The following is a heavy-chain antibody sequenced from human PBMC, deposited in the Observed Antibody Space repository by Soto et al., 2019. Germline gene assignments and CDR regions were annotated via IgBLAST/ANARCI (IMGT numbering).Heavy chain of an antibody. D-gene: IGHD6-6*01. CDR1: GFTFTNYG. CDR3: AATTSIAIGLRD. CDR2: SSALNGFT. V-gene: IGHV1-18*01. J-gene: IGHJ4*02. Sequence: QLQLVQSGSEVKKPGASVKVSCKTSGFTFTNYGFTWVRQAPGKGLEWMGWSSALNGFTNYAQDFQGRVTLTTDSSTNTVYMELWGLRSDDTAFYYWAATTSIAIGLRDCGQGTLVSVAS.